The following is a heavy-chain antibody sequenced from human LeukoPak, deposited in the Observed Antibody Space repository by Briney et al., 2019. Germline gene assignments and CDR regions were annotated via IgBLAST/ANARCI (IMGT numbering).Heavy chain of an antibody. CDR1: GGTFSSYA. D-gene: IGHD3-10*01. CDR2: IIPIFGTA. CDR3: ARVGDYYGSGANWFDP. Sequence: SVKVSCKASGGTFSSYAIGWVRQAPGQGLEWMGRIIPIFGTANYAQKFQGRVTITTDESTSTAYMELSSLRSEDTAVYYCARVGDYYGSGANWFDPWGQGTLVTVSS. V-gene: IGHV1-69*05. J-gene: IGHJ5*02.